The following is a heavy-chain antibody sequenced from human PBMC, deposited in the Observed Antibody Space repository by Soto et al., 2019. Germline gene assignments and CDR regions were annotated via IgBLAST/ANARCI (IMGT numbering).Heavy chain of an antibody. CDR1: GFTFSSYG. D-gene: IGHD2-2*01. Sequence: QVQLVESGGGVVQPGRSLRLSCAASGFTFSSYGMHWVRQAPGKGLEWVALISYDGSNKYYADSVKGRFTISRDNSKNTLYLRMNSLRAEDTAVYYCAPLSMPLDYWGQGPLVTVSS. V-gene: IGHV3-30*03. J-gene: IGHJ4*02. CDR3: APLSMPLDY. CDR2: ISYDGSNK.